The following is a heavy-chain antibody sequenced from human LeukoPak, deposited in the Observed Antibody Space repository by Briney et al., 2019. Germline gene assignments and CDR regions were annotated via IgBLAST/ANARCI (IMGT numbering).Heavy chain of an antibody. D-gene: IGHD5-18*01. CDR2: IWNDGSTK. V-gene: IGHV3-33*01. Sequence: GGSLRLSCAASGFTFSNYGMHWVRQAPGKGLEGVAVIWNDGSTKYYADSVKGRFSISRDNSNNTLFLQMNSLRAEDTAVYYCARDLWIQLWPGLFDYWGQGALVTVSS. CDR1: GFTFSNYG. CDR3: ARDLWIQLWPGLFDY. J-gene: IGHJ4*02.